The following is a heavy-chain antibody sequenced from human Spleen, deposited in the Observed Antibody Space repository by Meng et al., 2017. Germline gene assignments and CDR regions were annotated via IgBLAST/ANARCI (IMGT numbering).Heavy chain of an antibody. Sequence: VQLQESGPGLVKPSQTLSLTCTVSGGSISSGGYYWNWIRHHPGKGLEWIGYIYYSGTTYYNPSLKSRVTMSVETSKNQFSLKLSSVTAADTAVYFCARDGVGYGSGTNKWFDPWGQGTLVTVSS. D-gene: IGHD3-10*01. CDR2: IYYSGTT. CDR3: ARDGVGYGSGTNKWFDP. V-gene: IGHV4-31*03. J-gene: IGHJ5*02. CDR1: GGSISSGGYY.